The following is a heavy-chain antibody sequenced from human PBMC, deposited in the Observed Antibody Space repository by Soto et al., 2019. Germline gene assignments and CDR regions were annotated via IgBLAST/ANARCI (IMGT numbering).Heavy chain of an antibody. J-gene: IGHJ4*02. D-gene: IGHD6-13*01. CDR2: IYYSGST. CDR3: ARDGEGASSSWGLDY. Sequence: PXGTLSLTCTVSGGSIGSYYWSGIRQPAGKGLEWIGYIYYSGSTNYNPSLKSRVTISVDTSKNQFSLKLSSVTAADTAVYYCARDGEGASSSWGLDYWGQGTLVTVSS. CDR1: GGSIGSYY. V-gene: IGHV4-59*01.